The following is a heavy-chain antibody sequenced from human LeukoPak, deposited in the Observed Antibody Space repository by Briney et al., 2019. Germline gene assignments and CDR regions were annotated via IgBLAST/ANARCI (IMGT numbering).Heavy chain of an antibody. J-gene: IGHJ5*02. CDR1: GGSFSGYY. CDR2: INHSGST. D-gene: IGHD3-3*01. V-gene: IGHV4-34*01. CDR3: ARSGVTIFGVDLNWFDP. Sequence: SETLSLTCAVYGGSFSGYYWSWIRQPPGKGLEWIGEINHSGSTNYNPSLKSRVTISVDTSKNQFSLKLSSVTAADTAVYYCARSGVTIFGVDLNWFDPWGQGTLVTVSS.